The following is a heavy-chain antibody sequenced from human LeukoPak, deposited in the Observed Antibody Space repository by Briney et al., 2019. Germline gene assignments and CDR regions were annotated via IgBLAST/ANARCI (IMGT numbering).Heavy chain of an antibody. CDR2: ISAYNGDT. Sequence: GASVKVSCKASGYTFSNYDITWVRQAPGQGLEWMGWISAYNGDTNNAQKLQGRVTMTTDTSTGTAYMELRSLRSDDTAVYYCARHYYDSGGYNSAFDYWGQGTLVTVSS. CDR1: GYTFSNYD. J-gene: IGHJ4*02. D-gene: IGHD3-22*01. CDR3: ARHYYDSGGYNSAFDY. V-gene: IGHV1-18*01.